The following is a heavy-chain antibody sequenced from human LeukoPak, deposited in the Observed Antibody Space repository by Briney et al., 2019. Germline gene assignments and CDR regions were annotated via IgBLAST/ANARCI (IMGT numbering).Heavy chain of an antibody. CDR1: GGSISSGDYY. V-gene: IGHV4-30-4*01. J-gene: IGHJ3*02. Sequence: SETLSLTCAVSGGSISSGDYYWRWIRQPPGKSLEWIGYIYYSGSTYYNPSLKSRVTISVDTSKNQFSLKLSSVAAADTAMFYCARTLTAYNDAFDIWGQGTMVTVSS. CDR2: IYYSGST. D-gene: IGHD1-14*01. CDR3: ARTLTAYNDAFDI.